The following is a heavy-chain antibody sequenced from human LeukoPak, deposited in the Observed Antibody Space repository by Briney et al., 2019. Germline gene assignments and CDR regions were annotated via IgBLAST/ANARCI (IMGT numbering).Heavy chain of an antibody. V-gene: IGHV4-39*01. Sequence: PSETLSLTCTVSGGSISSSSYYWGWIRQPPGKGLEWIGSIYYSGSTYYNPSLKSRVTISVDTSKNQFSLKLSSVTAADTAVYYCARHKMVVVVVAATQSLWFDRWGQGTLVTVSS. CDR1: GGSISSSSYY. D-gene: IGHD2-15*01. CDR3: ARHKMVVVVVAATQSLWFDR. CDR2: IYYSGST. J-gene: IGHJ5*02.